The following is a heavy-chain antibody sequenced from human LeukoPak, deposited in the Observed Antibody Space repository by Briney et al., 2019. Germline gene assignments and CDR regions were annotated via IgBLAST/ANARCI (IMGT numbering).Heavy chain of an antibody. CDR1: GGSVSSGSYY. CDR2: IYYNGNT. J-gene: IGHJ6*02. D-gene: IGHD1-26*01. CDR3: ARGRSNYYGMDV. V-gene: IGHV4-61*01. Sequence: SETLSLTCTVSGGSVSSGSYYWNWIRRPPGKGLEWIGYIYYNGNTNYSPSLKSRVTMSVDTSKNLFSLKVSSVTAADTAVYYCARGRSNYYGMDVWGQGTTVTVSS.